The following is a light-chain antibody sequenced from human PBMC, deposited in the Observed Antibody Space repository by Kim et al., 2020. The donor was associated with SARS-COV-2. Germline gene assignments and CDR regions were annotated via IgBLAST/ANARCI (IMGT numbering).Light chain of an antibody. Sequence: QSALTQPASVSGSPGQSITISCTGTRSDVGGYTFVSWYQQHPGKAPKLLIFDVNKRPSGVSNRFSGFKSGNTASLTISGLQAEDEADYYCSSYTSSSSYYVLGTGTKVTVL. V-gene: IGLV2-14*01. CDR3: SSYTSSSSYYV. CDR1: RSDVGGYTF. J-gene: IGLJ1*01. CDR2: DVN.